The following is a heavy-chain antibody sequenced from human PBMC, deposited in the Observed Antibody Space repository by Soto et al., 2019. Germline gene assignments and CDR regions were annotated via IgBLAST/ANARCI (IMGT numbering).Heavy chain of an antibody. CDR3: ATYGPLMSGYDSPLDY. D-gene: IGHD5-12*01. CDR2: IIPIFATA. V-gene: IGHV1-69*01. J-gene: IGHJ4*02. CDR1: GGTFTSFG. Sequence: QVQLVQSGAEVMRPGSSVKVSCKASGGTFTSFGISWVRQAPGQGLEWVGGIIPIFATANYAQKFLGRVAITADESTSTAYMDLSSLRSDDTAVFYCATYGPLMSGYDSPLDYWGQGTLVTVSS.